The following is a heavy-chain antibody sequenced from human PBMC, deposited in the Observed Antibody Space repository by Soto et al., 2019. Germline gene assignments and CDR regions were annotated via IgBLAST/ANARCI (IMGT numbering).Heavy chain of an antibody. CDR2: IYSGGNT. Sequence: GGSLRLSCAASGFTVSSEYMSWVRQAPGKGLEWVSGIYSGGNTYYADSVKGRFTISRDTSKNTLYLQMNSLRADDTAVYYCERASGSRFFDHWGQGTLVTVSS. CDR1: GFTVSSEY. CDR3: ERASGSRFFDH. J-gene: IGHJ4*02. V-gene: IGHV3-53*01. D-gene: IGHD1-26*01.